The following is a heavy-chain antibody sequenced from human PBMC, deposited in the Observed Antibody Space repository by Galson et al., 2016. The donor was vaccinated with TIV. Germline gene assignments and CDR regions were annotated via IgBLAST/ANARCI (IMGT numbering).Heavy chain of an antibody. CDR2: ILPISATS. CDR3: ARETPCGGSCYIFDD. CDR1: GGTFNNYA. V-gene: IGHV1-69*05. J-gene: IGHJ4*02. D-gene: IGHD2-15*01. Sequence: SGGTFNNYAINWVRQAPGQGLEWMGGILPISATSNYAQKFQGRVTMSTDDSTSTVYMELRRLISEDTAVYFCARETPCGGSCYIFDDWGQGTLVTVSS.